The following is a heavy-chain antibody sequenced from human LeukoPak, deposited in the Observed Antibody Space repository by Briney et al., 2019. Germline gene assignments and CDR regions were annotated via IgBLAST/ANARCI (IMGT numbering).Heavy chain of an antibody. CDR3: TTLPWQWPRYYFGY. Sequence: SGGSLRLSCAASGFTFSNAWMSWVRQAPGKGLEWVGRIKSKTDGGTTDYAAPVKGRFSISRDDSKNTLYVQMNSLKTEDTAVYYCTTLPWQWPRYYFGYWGQGTLVTVSS. CDR1: GFTFSNAW. J-gene: IGHJ4*02. D-gene: IGHD6-19*01. V-gene: IGHV3-15*01. CDR2: IKSKTDGGTT.